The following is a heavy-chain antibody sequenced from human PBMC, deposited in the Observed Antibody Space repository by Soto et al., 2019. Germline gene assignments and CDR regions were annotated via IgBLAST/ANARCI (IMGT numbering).Heavy chain of an antibody. D-gene: IGHD1-20*01. Sequence: GASLKVSCKVSGYTLTELSMHWVRQAPGKGLEWMGGFDPEDGETIYAQKFQGRVTMTEDTSTDTAYMELSSLRSEDTAVYYCATALTGTTFFDYWGQGTLVTVSS. V-gene: IGHV1-24*01. CDR3: ATALTGTTFFDY. CDR1: GYTLTELS. CDR2: FDPEDGET. J-gene: IGHJ4*02.